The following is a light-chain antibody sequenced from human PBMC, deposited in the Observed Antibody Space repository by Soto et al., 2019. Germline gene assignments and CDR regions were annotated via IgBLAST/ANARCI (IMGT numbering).Light chain of an antibody. CDR3: KQYGSSPT. CDR2: GAS. Sequence: EIVLAQAPVTLSLSPGERATLSCRASQSVSNNYLAWYQQKPGQAPRRLIYGASSRATGIPDRFSGSGSGKDFTLTISRLEPEDFAVYYCKQYGSSPTFGEGTRLEIK. V-gene: IGKV3-20*01. J-gene: IGKJ5*01. CDR1: QSVSNNY.